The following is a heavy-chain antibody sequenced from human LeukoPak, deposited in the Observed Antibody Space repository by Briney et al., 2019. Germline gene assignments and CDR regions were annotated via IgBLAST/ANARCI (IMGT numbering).Heavy chain of an antibody. CDR1: GFTFSSYW. CDR3: VRRDGSSGYYYFDY. J-gene: IGHJ4*02. Sequence: GGSLRLSCTASGFTFSSYWMSWVRQAPGKGLVWVSRINSDGSSTSYADSVKGRFTISRNNAKNTLYLQMNSLRAEDTAVYYCVRRDGSSGYYYFDYWGQGTLVTVSS. V-gene: IGHV3-74*01. D-gene: IGHD3-22*01. CDR2: INSDGSST.